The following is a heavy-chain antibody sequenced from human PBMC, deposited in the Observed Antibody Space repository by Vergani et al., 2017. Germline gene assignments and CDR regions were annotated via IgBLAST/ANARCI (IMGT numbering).Heavy chain of an antibody. CDR2: VYTSGMT. V-gene: IGHV4-61*02. CDR3: AIELSYYYGSGSDDYNPYYYEGMDV. J-gene: IGHJ6*02. D-gene: IGHD3-10*01. CDR1: GGSINTGAYY. Sequence: QVRLQESGPRLVRPSQTLSLTCTVSGGSINTGAYYWSWIRQPAGKGLEWIGRVYTSGMTNYNPSLKSRVTILVARSKSQLSLKLTSVTAGDTAVYFCAIELSYYYGSGSDDYNPYYYEGMDVWGPGTTVTVSS.